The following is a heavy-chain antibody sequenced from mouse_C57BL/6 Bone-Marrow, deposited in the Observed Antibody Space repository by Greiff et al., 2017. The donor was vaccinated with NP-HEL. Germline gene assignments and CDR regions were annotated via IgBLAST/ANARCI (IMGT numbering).Heavy chain of an antibody. V-gene: IGHV1-81*01. CDR2: IYPRSGNT. CDR1: GYTFTSYG. Sequence: VKLMESGAELARPGASVKLSCKASGYTFTSYGISWVKQRTGQGLEWIGEIYPRSGNTYYNEKFKGKATLTADKSSSTAYMELRSLTSEDSAVYFCASSYYGWGQGTLVTVSA. D-gene: IGHD1-1*01. CDR3: ASSYYG. J-gene: IGHJ3*01.